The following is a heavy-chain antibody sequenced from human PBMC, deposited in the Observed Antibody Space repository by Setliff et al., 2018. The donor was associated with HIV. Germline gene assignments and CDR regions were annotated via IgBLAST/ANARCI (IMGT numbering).Heavy chain of an antibody. CDR1: GGSISSSSYY. CDR3: ARHTVYGDYLSLYYFDY. J-gene: IGHJ4*02. D-gene: IGHD4-17*01. Sequence: PSETLSLTCTVSGGSISSSSYYWGWIRQPPGKGLEWIGSIYYSGSTYYNPSLKSRVTISVDTSKNQFSLKLSSVTAADTAVYYCARHTVYGDYLSLYYFDYWGQGTLVTVPQ. V-gene: IGHV4-39*01. CDR2: IYYSGST.